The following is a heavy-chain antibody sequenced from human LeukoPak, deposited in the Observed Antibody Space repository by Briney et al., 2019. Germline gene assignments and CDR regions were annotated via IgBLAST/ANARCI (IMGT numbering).Heavy chain of an antibody. D-gene: IGHD5-24*01. CDR3: ARGRRDGYNLEYFDK. V-gene: IGHV4-59*08. Sequence: PSETLSLTCTVSGGSISSYYWSWIRQPPGKGLEWIGYIYYSGSTNYNPSLKSRVTISVDTSKNQFSLKLSSVTAADTAVYYCARGRRDGYNLEYFDKWGQGTLVTVSS. J-gene: IGHJ4*02. CDR2: IYYSGST. CDR1: GGSISSYY.